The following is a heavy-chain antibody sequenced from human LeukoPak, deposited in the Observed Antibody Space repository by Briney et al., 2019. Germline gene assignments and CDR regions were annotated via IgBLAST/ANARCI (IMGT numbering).Heavy chain of an antibody. CDR2: ISSSSSYI. D-gene: IGHD3-10*02. V-gene: IGHV3-21*01. J-gene: IGHJ6*04. CDR3: AELGITMIGGV. CDR1: GFTFSSYS. Sequence: GGSLRLSCAASGFTFSSYSMNCVRQAPGKGLEWLSSISSSSSYIYYADSVKGRFTISRDNAKNSLYLQMNSLRAEDTAVYYCAELGITMIGGVWGKGTTVTISS.